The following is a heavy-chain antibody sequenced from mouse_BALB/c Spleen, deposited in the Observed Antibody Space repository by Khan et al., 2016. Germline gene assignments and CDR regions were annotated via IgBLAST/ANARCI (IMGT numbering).Heavy chain of an antibody. Sequence: EVQLQESGPGLVKPSQSLSLTCTVTGYSITSDYAWNWIRQFPGNKLEWMGYISYSGSTSYNPSLKSRISITRDTSKNQFFLQLNSVTTEDTATDYCASSYGYRGFAYWGQGTLVTVSA. V-gene: IGHV3-2*02. CDR1: GYSITSDYA. CDR3: ASSYGYRGFAY. D-gene: IGHD2-2*01. J-gene: IGHJ3*01. CDR2: ISYSGST.